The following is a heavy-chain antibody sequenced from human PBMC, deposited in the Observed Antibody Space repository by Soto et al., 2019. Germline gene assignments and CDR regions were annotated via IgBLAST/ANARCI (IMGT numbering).Heavy chain of an antibody. J-gene: IGHJ4*02. D-gene: IGHD1-26*01. CDR2: ISYDGSNK. V-gene: IGHV3-30-3*01. CDR1: GFTFSSYA. Sequence: VGSLRLSCAASGFTFSSYAMHWVRQAPGKGLEWVAVISYDGSNKYYADSVKGRFTISRDNSENTLYLQMNSLRAEDTAVYYCASGAVELPLDYWGQGTLVTVSS. CDR3: ASGAVELPLDY.